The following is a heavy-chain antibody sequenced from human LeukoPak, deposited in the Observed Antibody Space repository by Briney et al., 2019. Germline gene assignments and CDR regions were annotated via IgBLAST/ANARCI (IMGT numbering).Heavy chain of an antibody. J-gene: IGHJ4*02. Sequence: GGSLRLSCAASGFTFSSYSMNWVRQAPGKGLEWVSSISSSSSYIYYADSVKGRFTISRDNAKNSLYLQMNSLRDEDTAVYYCARASPLSYYCDREFDYWGQGTVVTVSS. CDR1: GFTFSSYS. V-gene: IGHV3-21*01. CDR2: ISSSSSYI. CDR3: ARASPLSYYCDREFDY. D-gene: IGHD4-17*01.